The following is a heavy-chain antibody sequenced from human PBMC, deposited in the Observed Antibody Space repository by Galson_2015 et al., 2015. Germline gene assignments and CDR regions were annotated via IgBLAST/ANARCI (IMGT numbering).Heavy chain of an antibody. CDR1: GFTFGDYA. CDR2: IRSKAYGGTT. CDR3: TRARGIYCSGGSCYVFDY. J-gene: IGHJ4*02. D-gene: IGHD2-15*01. V-gene: IGHV3-49*03. Sequence: SLRLSCAAFGFTFGDYAMSWFRQAPGKGLEWVGFIRSKAYGGTTEYAASVKGRFTISRDDSKSIAYLQMNSPKTEDTAVYYCTRARGIYCSGGSCYVFDYWGQGTLVTVSS.